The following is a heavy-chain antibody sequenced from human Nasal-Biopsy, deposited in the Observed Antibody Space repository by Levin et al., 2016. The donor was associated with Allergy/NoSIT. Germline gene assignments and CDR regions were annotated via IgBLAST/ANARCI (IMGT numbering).Heavy chain of an antibody. CDR1: GYTLTNYA. J-gene: IGHJ4*02. Sequence: ASVKVSCKASGYTLTNYAIHWMRQAPGQRLEWMGWINTGNGNTEYSQKFQDRVSIARDTSANTAYMELSSLRAEDTAVYYCARGKYSSSSWLSDYWGQGTLVTVSS. CDR2: INTGNGNT. V-gene: IGHV1-3*04. CDR3: ARGKYSSSSWLSDY. D-gene: IGHD6-13*01.